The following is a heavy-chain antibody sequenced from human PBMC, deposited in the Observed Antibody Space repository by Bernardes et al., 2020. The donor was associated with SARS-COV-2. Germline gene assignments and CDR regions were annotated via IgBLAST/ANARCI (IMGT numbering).Heavy chain of an antibody. J-gene: IGHJ6*02. CDR3: ARHGKYCTNGVCQTYYYYAMDV. D-gene: IGHD2-8*01. Sequence: SETPSLTCTVSGDSISSGNYYWDWIRQPPGKGLEWIGTKYYSGNTYYNPSLKSRVTISVDMSKNRFSLKLSSVTAADTAEYYCARHGKYCTNGVCQTYYYYAMDVWGQGTTVTVSS. V-gene: IGHV4-39*01. CDR1: GDSISSGNYY. CDR2: KYYSGNT.